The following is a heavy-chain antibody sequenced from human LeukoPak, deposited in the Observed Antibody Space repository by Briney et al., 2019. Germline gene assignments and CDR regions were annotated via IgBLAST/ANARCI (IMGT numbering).Heavy chain of an antibody. D-gene: IGHD5-24*01. Sequence: PGGSLRLSCAASGFRVGDNFMNWVRQAPGKGLEWVSVIYNDGVTDSTESVRGRFTISRDKSKNTLYLQMNSLRAEDTAVYYCARERDAYAGFDYWGQGTLVTVSS. CDR2: IYNDGVT. CDR3: ARERDAYAGFDY. J-gene: IGHJ4*02. V-gene: IGHV3-66*01. CDR1: GFRVGDNF.